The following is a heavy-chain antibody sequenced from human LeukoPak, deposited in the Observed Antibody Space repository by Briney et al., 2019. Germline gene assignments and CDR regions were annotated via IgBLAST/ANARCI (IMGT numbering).Heavy chain of an antibody. J-gene: IGHJ4*02. CDR2: INHLGAT. D-gene: IGHD3-22*01. CDR3: ARGKGDLSMIVMIVTAVEFYFDS. Sequence: SETLSLTCAVFGGSLSDHDWSWSRQPPGKGLEWIGEINHLGATNYNPSLKSRVTLSLDPSKNQVSLKLNSLTAAHTAVYYCARGKGDLSMIVMIVTAVEFYFDSWGPGTLVTVSS. V-gene: IGHV4-34*01. CDR1: GGSLSDHD.